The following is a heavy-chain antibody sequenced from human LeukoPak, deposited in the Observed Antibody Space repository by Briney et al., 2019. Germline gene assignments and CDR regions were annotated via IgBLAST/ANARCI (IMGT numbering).Heavy chain of an antibody. CDR1: GYSISSGYY. J-gene: IGHJ6*03. Sequence: SETLSLTYTVSGYSISSGYYWGWIRQPPGKGLEWIGSIYHSGSTYYNPSLKSRVTISVDTSKNQFSLKLSSVTAADTAVYYCAREEDSLMDVWGKGTTVTVSS. D-gene: IGHD2-15*01. CDR2: IYHSGST. CDR3: AREEDSLMDV. V-gene: IGHV4-38-2*02.